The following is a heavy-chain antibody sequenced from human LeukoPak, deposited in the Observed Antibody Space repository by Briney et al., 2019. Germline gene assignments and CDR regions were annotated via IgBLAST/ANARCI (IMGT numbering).Heavy chain of an antibody. D-gene: IGHD1-26*01. J-gene: IGHJ3*02. Sequence: GRSLRPSCAASGFTFSSFAMHWVRQAPGKGLEWLVVISYDGSNKYYADSVKGRFTISRDNSKNTLYLQINSLRAEDTAVYYCAGEGSGSYGLGSTFDIWGQGTMVTVSS. CDR1: GFTFSSFA. CDR3: AGEGSGSYGLGSTFDI. V-gene: IGHV3-30*01. CDR2: ISYDGSNK.